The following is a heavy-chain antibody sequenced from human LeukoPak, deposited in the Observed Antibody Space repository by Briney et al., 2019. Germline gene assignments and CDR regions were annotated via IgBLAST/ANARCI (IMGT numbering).Heavy chain of an antibody. CDR1: GFTFDDYA. CDR2: ISWNSGSI. D-gene: IGHD3-22*01. CDR3: AKDISYYDSSGYFGY. J-gene: IGHJ4*02. V-gene: IGHV3-9*01. Sequence: SGGSLRLSCAASGFTFDDYAMHWVRQAPGKGLEWVSGISWNSGSIGYADSVKGRFTISRDNAKNSLYLQMNSLRAEDTALYYCAKDISYYDSSGYFGYWGQGTLVTVSS.